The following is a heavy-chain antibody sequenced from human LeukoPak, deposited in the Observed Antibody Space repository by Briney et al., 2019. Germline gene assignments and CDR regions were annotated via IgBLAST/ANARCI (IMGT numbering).Heavy chain of an antibody. CDR2: ISSSSSYI. Sequence: GSLRLSCAASGFTFSSYSMNWVRQALGKGLEWVSSISSSSSYIYYADSVKGRFTISRDNAKNSLYLQMNSLRAEDTAVYYCAGVGDYVGNYYYYYMDVWGKGTTVTVSS. D-gene: IGHD4-17*01. J-gene: IGHJ6*03. CDR3: AGVGDYVGNYYYYYMDV. CDR1: GFTFSSYS. V-gene: IGHV3-21*01.